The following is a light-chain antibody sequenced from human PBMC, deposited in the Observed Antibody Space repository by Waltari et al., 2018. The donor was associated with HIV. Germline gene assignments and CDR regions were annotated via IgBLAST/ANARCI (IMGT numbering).Light chain of an antibody. V-gene: IGKV1-5*03. J-gene: IGKJ1*01. Sequence: DIHMSQSPPTLTAPIGDRVNITCPASQNVGAWLAWYQQKPGEAPNLLIYKATNVDGGVPSRFSGSASGTDFTLTIDSLHPDDFATYYCHQYSDYLGSFGQGTKVEVK. CDR2: KAT. CDR3: HQYSDYLGS. CDR1: QNVGAW.